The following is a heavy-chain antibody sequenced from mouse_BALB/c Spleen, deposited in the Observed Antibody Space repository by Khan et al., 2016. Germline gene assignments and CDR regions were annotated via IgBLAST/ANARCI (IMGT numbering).Heavy chain of an antibody. CDR3: TRRGLYDYDDAVDY. D-gene: IGHD2-4*01. CDR1: SYTFTDYE. CDR2: IDPQTGGT. Sequence: VQLQESGAELVRPGASVTLSCKASSYTFTDYEIYWVKQTPVHGLEWIGGIDPQTGGTAYNQEFKGKATLTADKSSSAAYMELRSLTSEASAIYYCTRRGLYDYDDAVDYWGQGTSVTVSS. J-gene: IGHJ4*01. V-gene: IGHV1-15*01.